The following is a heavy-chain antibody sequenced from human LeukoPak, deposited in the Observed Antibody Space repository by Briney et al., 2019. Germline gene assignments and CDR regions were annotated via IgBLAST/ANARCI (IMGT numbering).Heavy chain of an antibody. CDR1: GYSFAYFW. J-gene: IGHJ5*02. Sequence: GESLQISCEASGYSFAYFWISWVRQMPGRGLEWMGRIDPEDSYTNYNPSFEGHVTISADKSINTAYLQLRSLKASDTAMYYCARGGYSSDWYYYFDPWGQGTLVTVSS. CDR2: IDPEDSYT. V-gene: IGHV5-10-1*01. CDR3: ARGGYSSDWYYYFDP. D-gene: IGHD6-19*01.